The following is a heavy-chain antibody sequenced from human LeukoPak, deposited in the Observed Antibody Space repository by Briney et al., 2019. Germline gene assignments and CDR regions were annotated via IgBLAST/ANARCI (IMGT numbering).Heavy chain of an antibody. D-gene: IGHD2-2*01. V-gene: IGHV3-30*18. Sequence: GRSLRLSCAASGFTFSSYAMHWVRQAPGKGLEWVAVISYDGSNKYYADSVEGRFTISRDNSKNTLYLQMNSLRAEDTAVYYCAKLAGSSQLNWFDPWGQGTLVTVSS. CDR3: AKLAGSSQLNWFDP. J-gene: IGHJ5*02. CDR2: ISYDGSNK. CDR1: GFTFSSYA.